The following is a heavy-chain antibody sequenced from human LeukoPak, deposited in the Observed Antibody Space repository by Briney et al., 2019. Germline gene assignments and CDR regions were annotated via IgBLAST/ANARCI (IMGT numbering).Heavy chain of an antibody. V-gene: IGHV4-34*08. D-gene: IGHD3-3*01. CDR1: GGTFSGYF. CDR2: INHSGDT. J-gene: IGHJ3*02. CDR3: ARHLRLLESPFPPRAFDI. Sequence: SETLSVTCAVYGGTFSGYFYNWIRQTPGQGLEWIGEINHSGDTNYNPSFKSRVTMSVDSSKNQLSLSLSSLTAADTAVYYCARHLRLLESPFPPRAFDIWGQGTTVTVSS.